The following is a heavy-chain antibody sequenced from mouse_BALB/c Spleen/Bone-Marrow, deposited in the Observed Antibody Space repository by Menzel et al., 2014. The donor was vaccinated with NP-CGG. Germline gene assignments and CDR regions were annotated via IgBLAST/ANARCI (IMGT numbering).Heavy chain of an antibody. Sequence: EVKLMESGGGLVKPGGSLKLSCAASGFTFSSYGMSWVRQTPEKRLEWVATISGGGSYTYYPDSVKGRFTISRDNAKNNLYLQMSSLRSEDTALYYCARGHYRYDAYAMDYWGQGTSVTVSS. CDR1: GFTFSSYG. J-gene: IGHJ4*01. D-gene: IGHD2-14*01. CDR2: ISGGGSYT. CDR3: ARGHYRYDAYAMDY. V-gene: IGHV5-9-2*01.